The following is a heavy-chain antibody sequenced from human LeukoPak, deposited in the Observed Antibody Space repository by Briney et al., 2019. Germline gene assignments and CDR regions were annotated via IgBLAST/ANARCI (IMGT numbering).Heavy chain of an antibody. D-gene: IGHD3-22*01. CDR1: GFTFSSYA. CDR2: ISGSGGST. Sequence: GGSLRLSCAAAGFTFSSYAMSWVRQAPGKGLEWVSAISGSGGSTYYADSVKGRFTISRDNSKDTLYLQMNSLRAEDTAVYYCVGGGYGYYYYMDVWGKGTTVTVSS. J-gene: IGHJ6*03. CDR3: VGGGYGYYYYMDV. V-gene: IGHV3-23*01.